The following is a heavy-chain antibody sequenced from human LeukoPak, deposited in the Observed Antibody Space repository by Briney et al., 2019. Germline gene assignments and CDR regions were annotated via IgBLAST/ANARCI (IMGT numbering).Heavy chain of an antibody. CDR2: INRDGSST. Sequence: GGSLRLSCAASGFTFSNYWMHWVRQAPGKGLVWVSRINRDGSSTNYADSMKGRFTIFRDNAKNTLYLQMDSLRAEDTAVYYCATRRAYGEDWGQGTLVTVSS. CDR1: GFTFSNYW. CDR3: ATRRAYGED. D-gene: IGHD4-17*01. J-gene: IGHJ4*02. V-gene: IGHV3-74*01.